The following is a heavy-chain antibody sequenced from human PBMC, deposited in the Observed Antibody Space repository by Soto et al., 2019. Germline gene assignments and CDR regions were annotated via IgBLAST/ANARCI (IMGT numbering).Heavy chain of an antibody. Sequence: EVQLLESGGGLVQPGGSLRLSCAASGFTFSSYTMSWVRQAPGKGLQWISAVSGSGGGTYYADSVKGRFIISRDNSKDTLYLQMNNLRAEDTAVYYCAKPPDYNWNDYWGQGTLVTVSS. CDR2: VSGSGGGT. CDR3: AKPPDYNWNDY. V-gene: IGHV3-23*01. CDR1: GFTFSSYT. J-gene: IGHJ4*02. D-gene: IGHD1-20*01.